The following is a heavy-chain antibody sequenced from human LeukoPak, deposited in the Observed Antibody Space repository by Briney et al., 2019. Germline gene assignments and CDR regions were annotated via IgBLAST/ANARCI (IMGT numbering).Heavy chain of an antibody. D-gene: IGHD3-22*01. CDR2: MNPNSGNT. CDR1: GYTFTSYD. J-gene: IGHJ3*02. V-gene: IGHV1-8*03. Sequence: GASVTVSCTASGYTFTSYDINWVRQATGQGLEWMGWMNPNSGNTGYAQKFQGRVTITADKSTSTAYMELSSLRSEDTAVYYCAREGPLTMIVVVITYDAFDIWGQGTMVTVSS. CDR3: AREGPLTMIVVVITYDAFDI.